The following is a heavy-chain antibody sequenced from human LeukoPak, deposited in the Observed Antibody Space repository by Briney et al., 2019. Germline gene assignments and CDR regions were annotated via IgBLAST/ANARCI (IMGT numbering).Heavy chain of an antibody. J-gene: IGHJ4*02. CDR1: GYSISSGYY. D-gene: IGHD3-3*01. CDR3: ARASGGFGVVPLGY. Sequence: SETLSLTCTVSGYSISSGYYWGWIRPPPGKGLEWIGIIYHSGSTYYNPPPKSRVTISVDTYKNLFSLKLSSVTAPAPALFCCARASGGFGVVPLGYWGQGTLVTVSS. CDR2: IYHSGST. V-gene: IGHV4-38-2*02.